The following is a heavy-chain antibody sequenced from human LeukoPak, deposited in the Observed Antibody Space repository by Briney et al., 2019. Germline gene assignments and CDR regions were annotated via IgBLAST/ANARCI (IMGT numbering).Heavy chain of an antibody. CDR3: ALRNDFWSGYYTRTAYYYYMDV. Sequence: ASVKVSCKASGGTFSSYAISWVRQAPGQGLEWMGGIIPTFGTANYAQKFQGRVTITTDESTSTAYMELSSLRSEDTAVYYCALRNDFWSGYYTRTAYYYYMDVWGKGTTVTVSS. V-gene: IGHV1-69*05. CDR1: GGTFSSYA. D-gene: IGHD3-3*01. CDR2: IIPTFGTA. J-gene: IGHJ6*03.